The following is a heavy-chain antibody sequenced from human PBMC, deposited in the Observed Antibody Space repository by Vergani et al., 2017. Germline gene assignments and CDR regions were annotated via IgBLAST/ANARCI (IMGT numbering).Heavy chain of an antibody. D-gene: IGHD3-10*01. CDR1: GFTFSSYG. V-gene: IGHV3-30*18. CDR3: AKDLSDYYGSGSYSDY. J-gene: IGHJ4*02. CDR2: ISYDGSNK. Sequence: QVQLVESGGGVVQPGRSLRLSCAASGFTFSSYGMHWVRQAPGKGLEWVAVISYDGSNKNYADSVKGRFTISRDNSKNTLYLQMNSLRAEDTAVYYCAKDLSDYYGSGSYSDYWGQGTLVTVSS.